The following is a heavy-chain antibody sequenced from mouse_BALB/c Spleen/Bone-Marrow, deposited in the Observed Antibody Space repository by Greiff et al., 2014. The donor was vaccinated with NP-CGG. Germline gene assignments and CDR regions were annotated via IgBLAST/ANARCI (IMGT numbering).Heavy chain of an antibody. V-gene: IGHV1-37*01. CDR2: INPYNGDT. Sequence: EVKLMESGPELVKPGASVKISCKASGYSFTGYFMNWVKQSHGKSLEWIGRINPYNGDTFYNQKFKGKATLTVDKSSSTAHIELLSLTSEDSAVYYCGRGKDGYYSFDYWGQGTTLTVSS. J-gene: IGHJ2*01. CDR3: GRGKDGYYSFDY. CDR1: GYSFTGYF. D-gene: IGHD2-3*01.